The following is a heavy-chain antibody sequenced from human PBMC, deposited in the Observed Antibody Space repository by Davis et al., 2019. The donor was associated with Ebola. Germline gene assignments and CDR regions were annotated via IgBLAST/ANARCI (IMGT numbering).Heavy chain of an antibody. D-gene: IGHD2-2*01. Sequence: GESLKISCAASGFTFSSYGMHWVRQAPGKGLEWVAIISYDGINKYYADSVKGRFTISRDNSKNTLYLQMNSLRAEDTAVYYCAKDLSRYDALVVGFDIWGQGTMVTVSS. CDR1: GFTFSSYG. CDR2: ISYDGINK. V-gene: IGHV3-30*18. J-gene: IGHJ3*02. CDR3: AKDLSRYDALVVGFDI.